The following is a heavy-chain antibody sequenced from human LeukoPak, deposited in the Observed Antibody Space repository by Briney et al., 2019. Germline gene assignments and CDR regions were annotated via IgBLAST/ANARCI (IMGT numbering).Heavy chain of an antibody. J-gene: IGHJ4*02. CDR1: GFTFSGYS. D-gene: IGHD3-16*01. CDR2: ISSSSSTI. Sequence: GGSLRLSCAASGFTFSGYSMTWVRQAPGKGLEWLSYISSSSSTIYYADSVKGRITISRDNAKNSLYLQMNSLRAEDTALYYCARVRGSYASDYWGQGTLVTVSS. CDR3: ARVRGSYASDY. V-gene: IGHV3-48*01.